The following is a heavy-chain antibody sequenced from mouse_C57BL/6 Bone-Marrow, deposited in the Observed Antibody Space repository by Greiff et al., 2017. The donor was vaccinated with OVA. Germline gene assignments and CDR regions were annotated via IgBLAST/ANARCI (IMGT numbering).Heavy chain of an antibody. CDR2: IYPGSGST. Sequence: QVQLQQPGAELVKPGASVKMSCKASGYTFTSYWITWVKQRPGQGLEWIGDIYPGSGSTNYNEKFKSKATLTVDTSSSTAYMQLSSLTTEDSAVYSGAKGCSNCEGGVAYWGQGTLVTVSA. V-gene: IGHV1-55*01. CDR3: AKGCSNCEGGVAY. CDR1: GYTFTSYW. D-gene: IGHD2-5*01. J-gene: IGHJ3*01.